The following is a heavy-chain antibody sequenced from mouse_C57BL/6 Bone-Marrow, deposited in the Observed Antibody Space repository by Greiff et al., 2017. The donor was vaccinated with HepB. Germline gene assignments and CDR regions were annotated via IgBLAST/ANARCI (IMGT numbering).Heavy chain of an antibody. CDR1: GFNIKDDY. J-gene: IGHJ3*01. V-gene: IGHV14-4*01. D-gene: IGHD2-4*01. Sequence: EVMLVESGAELVRPGASVKLSCTASGFNIKDDYMHWVKQRPEQGLEWIGWIDPENGDTEYASKFQGKATITADTSSNTAYLQLSSLTSEDTAVYYCTTGIRRFAYWGQGTLVTVSA. CDR2: IDPENGDT. CDR3: TTGIRRFAY.